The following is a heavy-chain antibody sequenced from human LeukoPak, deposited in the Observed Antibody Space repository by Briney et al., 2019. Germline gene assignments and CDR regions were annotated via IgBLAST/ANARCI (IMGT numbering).Heavy chain of an antibody. V-gene: IGHV1-18*01. J-gene: IGHJ3*02. CDR2: ISAYNGNT. D-gene: IGHD6-19*01. CDR3: ARVIAVAGTKAFDI. CDR1: GYTFTSYG. Sequence: ASVKVSCKASGYTFTSYGISWVRQAPGQGLEWMGWISAYNGNTNYAQKLQGRVTMTTNTSTSTAYMELTSLRSDDTAVYYCARVIAVAGTKAFDIWGQGTMVTVSS.